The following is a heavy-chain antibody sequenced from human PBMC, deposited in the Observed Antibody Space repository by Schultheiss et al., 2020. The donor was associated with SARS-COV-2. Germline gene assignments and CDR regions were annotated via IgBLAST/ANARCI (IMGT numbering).Heavy chain of an antibody. V-gene: IGHV3-21*01. CDR3: AGGSNSVDGMDV. Sequence: GGSLRLSCAASGFTFSSCSMNWVRQAPGKGLEWVSSISSSSDYIYYADSVKGRFTISRDNAKNSLYLQMNSLRAEDTAVYYCAGGSNSVDGMDVWGQGTTVTVSS. D-gene: IGHD4-23*01. J-gene: IGHJ6*02. CDR1: GFTFSSCS. CDR2: ISSSSDYI.